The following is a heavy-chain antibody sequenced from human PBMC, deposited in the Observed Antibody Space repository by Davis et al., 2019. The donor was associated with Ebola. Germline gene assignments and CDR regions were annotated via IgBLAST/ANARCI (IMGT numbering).Heavy chain of an antibody. CDR1: GFTFSSYA. CDR2: ISYDGSNK. J-gene: IGHJ4*02. Sequence: GESLKIPCAASGFTFSSYAMHWVRQAPGKRLEWVAVISYDGSNKYYADSVKGRFTISRDNSKNTLYLQMNSLRAEDTAVYYCARGPRFLEWLPFDYWGQGTLVTVSS. CDR3: ARGPRFLEWLPFDY. V-gene: IGHV3-30-3*01. D-gene: IGHD3-3*01.